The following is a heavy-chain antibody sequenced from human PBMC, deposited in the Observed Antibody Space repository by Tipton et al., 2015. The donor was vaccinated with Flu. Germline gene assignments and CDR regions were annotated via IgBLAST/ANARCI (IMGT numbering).Heavy chain of an antibody. Sequence: TLSLTCIVSGGSINDYYWSWIRQPPGKGLEWIGSVFYTGSTNYSPSLKSRVTISVDTSENQFSLKLSSVTAADTALYYCARVSRGNHYYLDSWGQGTLVTVSS. CDR1: GGSINDYY. CDR2: VFYTGST. CDR3: ARVSRGNHYYLDS. D-gene: IGHD1-14*01. J-gene: IGHJ4*02. V-gene: IGHV4-59*01.